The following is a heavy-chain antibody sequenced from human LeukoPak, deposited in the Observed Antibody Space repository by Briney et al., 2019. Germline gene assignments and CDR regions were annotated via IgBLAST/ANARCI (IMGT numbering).Heavy chain of an antibody. CDR2: IKSKTDDGTT. CDR3: TTRVVPAAII. CDR1: GFTFSNAW. V-gene: IGHV3-15*01. D-gene: IGHD2-2*01. J-gene: IGHJ4*02. Sequence: GGSLRLSCAASGFTFSNAWMSWVRQAPGKGLEWVGRIKSKTDDGTTDYAAPVKGRFTISRDDSKNTLYLQMNSLKTEDTAVYYCTTRVVPAAIIWGQGTLVTVSS.